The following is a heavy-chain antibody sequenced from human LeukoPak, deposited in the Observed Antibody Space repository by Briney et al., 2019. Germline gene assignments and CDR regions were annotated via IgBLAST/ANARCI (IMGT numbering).Heavy chain of an antibody. CDR3: AKDSSSWVH. D-gene: IGHD6-13*01. V-gene: IGHV1-2*02. Sequence: ASVKVSCKASGHTFTAYFIHWVRQAPGQGLEWMGWINPNSGVTQYAQKFQGRVTMTGDTSISTVYMELSRLRSDDTAVYYCAKDSSSWVHWGQGTLVTVSS. CDR1: GHTFTAYF. CDR2: INPNSGVT. J-gene: IGHJ4*02.